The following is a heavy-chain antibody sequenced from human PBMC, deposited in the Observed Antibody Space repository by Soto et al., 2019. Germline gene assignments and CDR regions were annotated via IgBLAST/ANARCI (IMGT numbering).Heavy chain of an antibody. D-gene: IGHD4-17*01. Sequence: SDTLSLTCTVSGGSISSYYWSWIRQPPGKGLEWIGYVYYGGSSNYNPSLKSRVALSVETSKNQVSLKVYSATAADTAVYFCASSPYGDYHYYYYMDVWGKGTTVTVSS. J-gene: IGHJ6*03. CDR2: VYYGGSS. CDR3: ASSPYGDYHYYYYMDV. V-gene: IGHV4-59*01. CDR1: GGSISSYY.